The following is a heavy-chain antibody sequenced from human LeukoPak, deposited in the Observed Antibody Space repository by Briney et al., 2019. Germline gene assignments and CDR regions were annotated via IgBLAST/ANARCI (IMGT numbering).Heavy chain of an antibody. CDR2: ISYDGSNK. J-gene: IGHJ4*02. CDR1: GFTFSSYG. Sequence: GGSLRLSCAASGFTFSSYGMHWVRQAPGKGLEWVAAISYDGSNKYYEDSVKGRFTISRDNSKNTLYLQMNSLRAEDTAVYYCAKDKYGYSSSRYYFDSWGQGTLVTVSS. D-gene: IGHD6-19*01. CDR3: AKDKYGYSSSRYYFDS. V-gene: IGHV3-30*18.